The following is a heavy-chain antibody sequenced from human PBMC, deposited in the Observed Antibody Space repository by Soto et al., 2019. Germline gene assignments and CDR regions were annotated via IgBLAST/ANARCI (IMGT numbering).Heavy chain of an antibody. D-gene: IGHD2-21*02. J-gene: IGHJ5*02. V-gene: IGHV1-46*01. CDR2: INPSGGST. Sequence: QVQLVQSGAEVKKPGASVKVSCKASGYTFTSYYMHWVRQAPGQGLEWMGIINPSGGSTSYAQKFQGRVTMTRDTSTSTVYMELSSLRSEDTAVYYCARGGIVVVTATPTEFDPWGQGTLVTVSS. CDR1: GYTFTSYY. CDR3: ARGGIVVVTATPTEFDP.